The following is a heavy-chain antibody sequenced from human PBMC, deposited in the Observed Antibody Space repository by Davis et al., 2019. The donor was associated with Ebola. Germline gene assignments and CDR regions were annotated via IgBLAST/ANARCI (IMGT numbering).Heavy chain of an antibody. D-gene: IGHD3-16*01. V-gene: IGHV4-30-4*01. J-gene: IGHJ6*03. CDR3: ARDYTISGGTYSYNMNV. CDR2: THHSGVT. CDR1: GGSITSADYY. Sequence: PSETLSLTCTVSGGSITSADYYWNWIRQPPGKGLEWIGYTHHSGVTHNNPSLQSRVFMSVDTSKNQFSLKLSSVTAADTAVYYCARDYTISGGTYSYNMNVWGQGTTVTVSS.